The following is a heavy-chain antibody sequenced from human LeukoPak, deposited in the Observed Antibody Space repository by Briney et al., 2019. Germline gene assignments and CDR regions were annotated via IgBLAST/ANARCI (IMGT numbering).Heavy chain of an antibody. CDR3: ARGPWGEIAGRKSFEF. D-gene: IGHD6-6*01. V-gene: IGHV1-8*01. CDR2: MNPNSGNT. CDR1: EYTFTSYD. J-gene: IGHJ4*02. Sequence: GASVTVSCKASEYTFTSYDINWVRQATGQGLEWMGWMNPNSGNTGYAQKFQGRVTTTRVTSISTAYMELNNLTSEDTAVYYCARGPWGEIAGRKSFEFWGQGSLVTVSS.